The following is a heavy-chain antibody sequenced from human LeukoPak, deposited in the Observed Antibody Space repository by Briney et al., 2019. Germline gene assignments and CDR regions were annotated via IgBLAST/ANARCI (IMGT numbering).Heavy chain of an antibody. D-gene: IGHD1-26*01. CDR3: ARDPYSGNYGAYYYYYMDV. J-gene: IGHJ6*03. V-gene: IGHV3-21*01. Sequence: GGSLRLSCAASGFTFCSYNMNWVRQAPGKGLGWVSSITSSSTYIYYADSVRGRFTISRDNAKNSLYLQMNRLRAEDTAVYFCARDPYSGNYGAYYYYYMDVWGKGTTVTISS. CDR2: ITSSSTYI. CDR1: GFTFCSYN.